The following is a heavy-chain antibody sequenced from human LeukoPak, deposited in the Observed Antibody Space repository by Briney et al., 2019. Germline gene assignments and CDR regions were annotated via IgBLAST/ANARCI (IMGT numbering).Heavy chain of an antibody. D-gene: IGHD4-23*01. Sequence: GGSLRLSCAASGFTSDDYGMSWVRQAPGKGPEWVSGINRSGGSTGYADSVKGRFTISRDYAKNSLYLQMNSLRAEDTALYHCARGNSNFDYWGQGTLVTVSS. V-gene: IGHV3-20*01. CDR3: ARGNSNFDY. CDR2: INRSGGST. CDR1: GFTSDDYG. J-gene: IGHJ4*02.